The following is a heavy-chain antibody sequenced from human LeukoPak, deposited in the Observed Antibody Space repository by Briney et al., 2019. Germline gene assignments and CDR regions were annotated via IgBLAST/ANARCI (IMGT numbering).Heavy chain of an antibody. CDR3: ARVSGSYFRGTYYYYGMDV. J-gene: IGHJ6*02. D-gene: IGHD1-26*01. Sequence: PSETLSLTCTVSGGSISSCYWSWIRQPPGKGLEWIGYIYYSGSTNYNPSLKSRVTISVDTSKNQFSLKLSSVTAADTAVYYCARVSGSYFRGTYYYYGMDVWGQGTTVTVSS. CDR2: IYYSGST. CDR1: GGSISSCY. V-gene: IGHV4-59*01.